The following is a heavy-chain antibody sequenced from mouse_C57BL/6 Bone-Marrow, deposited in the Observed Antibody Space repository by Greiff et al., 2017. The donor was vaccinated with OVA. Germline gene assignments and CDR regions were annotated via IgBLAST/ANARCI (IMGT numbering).Heavy chain of an antibody. D-gene: IGHD1-1*01. J-gene: IGHJ3*01. CDR2: IWWDDDK. CDR1: GFSLSTFGMG. CDR3: ARNPAYYYGSSPFAY. Sequence: QVTLKVSGPGLLQPSQTLSLTCSFSGFSLSTFGMGVGWIRQPSGKGLEWLAHIWWDDDKYYNPALKSRLTISKDTSKNQVFLKIANVDTADTATYYCARNPAYYYGSSPFAYWGQGTLVTVSA. V-gene: IGHV8-8*01.